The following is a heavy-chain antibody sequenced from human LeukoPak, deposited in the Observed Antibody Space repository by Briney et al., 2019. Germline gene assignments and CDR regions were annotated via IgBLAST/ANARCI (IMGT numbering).Heavy chain of an antibody. Sequence: GGSLRLSCAASDLTFSNYWMSWLRQAPGKGLEWVANINQDGSEKYFVDSVKGRFTISRDNAKNSLYVQMNSLRAEDTAVYYCARDNRGTFDYWGQGTLVTVSS. V-gene: IGHV3-7*01. D-gene: IGHD2/OR15-2a*01. CDR1: DLTFSNYW. CDR3: ARDNRGTFDY. CDR2: INQDGSEK. J-gene: IGHJ4*02.